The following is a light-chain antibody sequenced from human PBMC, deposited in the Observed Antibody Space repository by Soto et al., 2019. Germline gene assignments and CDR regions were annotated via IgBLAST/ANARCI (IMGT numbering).Light chain of an antibody. CDR3: QQRSYGYT. Sequence: IVLTQSPVTLSLSPGERATLSCRASQHISTFLAWYQHKVGQAPRLLISDASKRAIGTPARFSGSGSGTDFTLTISRLEPEDFAVYYCQQRSYGYTFGQGTKLEI. J-gene: IGKJ2*01. CDR1: QHISTF. CDR2: DAS. V-gene: IGKV3-11*01.